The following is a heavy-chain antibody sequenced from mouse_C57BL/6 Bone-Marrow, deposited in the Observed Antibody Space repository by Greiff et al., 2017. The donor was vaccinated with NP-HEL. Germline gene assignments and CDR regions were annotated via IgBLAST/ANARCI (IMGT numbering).Heavy chain of an antibody. V-gene: IGHV7-1*01. J-gene: IGHJ1*03. CDR2: SRNKANDYTT. CDR1: GFTFSDFY. Sequence: EVKVVESGGGLVQSGRSLRLSCATSGFTFSDFYMEWVRQAPGKGLEWIAASRNKANDYTTEYSASVKGRFIVSRDTSQSILYLQMNALRAEDTAIYYCARDASLYGSSYDWYFDVWGTGTTVTVSS. D-gene: IGHD1-1*01. CDR3: ARDASLYGSSYDWYFDV.